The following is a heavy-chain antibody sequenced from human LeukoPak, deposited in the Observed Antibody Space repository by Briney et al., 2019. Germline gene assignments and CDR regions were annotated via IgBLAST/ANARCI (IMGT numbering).Heavy chain of an antibody. CDR2: IYYSGST. CDR1: GGSISSSDYY. V-gene: IGHV4-39*01. J-gene: IGHJ4*02. CDR3: AGAYGSFHY. Sequence: SETLSLTCTVCGGSISSSDYYWGWIRQPPGKGLEWLGSIYYSGSTYYNPSLKSRVTISVDTSKNQFSLKLISVTAADTALYYCAGAYGSFHYWGQGTPVTVSS. D-gene: IGHD3-10*01.